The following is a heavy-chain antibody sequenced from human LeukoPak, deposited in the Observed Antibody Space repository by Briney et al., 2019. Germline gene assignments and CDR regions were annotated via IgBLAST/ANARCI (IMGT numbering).Heavy chain of an antibody. Sequence: MSSETLSLTCTVSGGSISSYYWSWIRQPPGKGLEWIGYIYYSGSTNYNPSLKSRVTISIDTSKNQFSLKLSSVTAADTAVYYCAKAVGRREAFDIWGQGTKVTVSS. J-gene: IGHJ3*02. CDR3: AKAVGRREAFDI. CDR1: GGSISSYY. V-gene: IGHV4-59*01. CDR2: IYYSGST. D-gene: IGHD1-26*01.